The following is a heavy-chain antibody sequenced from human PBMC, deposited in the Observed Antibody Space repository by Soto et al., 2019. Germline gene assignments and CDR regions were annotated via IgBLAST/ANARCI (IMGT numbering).Heavy chain of an antibody. D-gene: IGHD2-15*01. J-gene: IGHJ4*02. CDR2: ISPMLGAA. Sequence: QVQLVQSGAEMKKPGSSVKVSCQSSGGTFNTYAMNWVRQAPGQGPEWMGDISPMLGAANYAQKFQSRVTIPADDSTGTSYMQLSSLTSEGTTTYFCARAVQGHAPAFVDWGQGTLVNVSS. CDR1: GGTFNTYA. V-gene: IGHV1-69*19. CDR3: ARAVQGHAPAFVD.